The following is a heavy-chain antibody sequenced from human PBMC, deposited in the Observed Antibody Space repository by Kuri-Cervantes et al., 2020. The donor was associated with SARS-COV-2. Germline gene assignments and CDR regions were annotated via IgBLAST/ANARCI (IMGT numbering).Heavy chain of an antibody. CDR2: VNWNGGTK. CDR3: ARDLTGTTV. J-gene: IGHJ4*02. Sequence: GESLKISCSASGFTFDDYSMNWVRQVPGKGLEWVAGVNWNGGTKYYADSVKGRFTISRDNAKNSLFLQMNSLGAEDTAVYYCARDLTGTTVWGQGTLVTVSS. D-gene: IGHD1-7*01. V-gene: IGHV3-20*04. CDR1: GFTFDDYS.